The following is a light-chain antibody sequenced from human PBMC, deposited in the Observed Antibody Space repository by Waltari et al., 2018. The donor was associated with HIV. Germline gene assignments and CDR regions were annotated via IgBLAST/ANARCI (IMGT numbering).Light chain of an antibody. V-gene: IGLV8-61*01. J-gene: IGLJ2*01. CDR2: STN. Sequence: QTVVTQEPSFSVSPGGTVTLTCGFSSGSVSPSYSPIWYQQTPGPAPRTLIYSTNTRSSGVPDRFSGSILGNKAALTITGAQADDESDYYCVLYMGSGISVFGGGTKLTVL. CDR1: SGSVSPSYS. CDR3: VLYMGSGISV.